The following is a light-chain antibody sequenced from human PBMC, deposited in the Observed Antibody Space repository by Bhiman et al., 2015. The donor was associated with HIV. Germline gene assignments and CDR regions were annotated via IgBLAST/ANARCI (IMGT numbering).Light chain of an antibody. V-gene: IGLV1-51*02. CDR1: TSNIGNEY. CDR3: ATWDSSLSVWV. J-gene: IGLJ3*02. CDR2: ENN. Sequence: QSVLTQPPSVSAAPGQRVTISCSGGTSNIGNEYVSWYQQFPGTAPKVLIYENNKRPSGIPDRFSGSKSGTSATLGITGLQTGDEADYYCATWDSSLSVWVFGGGTKLTVL.